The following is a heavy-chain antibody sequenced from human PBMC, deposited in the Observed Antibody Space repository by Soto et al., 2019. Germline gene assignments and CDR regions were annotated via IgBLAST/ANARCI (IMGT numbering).Heavy chain of an antibody. CDR3: AKMYRGYSGYIQS. J-gene: IGHJ5*02. V-gene: IGHV3-23*01. CDR1: GFIFTNYA. CDR2: ISAGGVST. Sequence: GGSLRLSCATSGFIFTNYAMTWVRQGPGKGLEWVSSISAGGVSTYFADSVKGRFTISRDNSKNTLFLHMNSLRAEDTAVYYCAKMYRGYSGYIQSWGQGTLVTVSS. D-gene: IGHD5-12*01.